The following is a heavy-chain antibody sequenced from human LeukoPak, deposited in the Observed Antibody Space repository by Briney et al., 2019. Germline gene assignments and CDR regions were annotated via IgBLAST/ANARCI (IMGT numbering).Heavy chain of an antibody. V-gene: IGHV4-59*01. D-gene: IGHD6-25*01. CDR1: GGSISSYF. CDR2: IYYSGST. J-gene: IGHJ3*02. Sequence: TSETLSLTCTVSGGSISSYFWRWIRQPPGKGLEWIGCIYYSGSTNYNPSLKSRVTISVDTSKNQFSLKLSSVTAADTAVYYCASARLGSGLEGAFDIWGQGTMVTVSS. CDR3: ASARLGSGLEGAFDI.